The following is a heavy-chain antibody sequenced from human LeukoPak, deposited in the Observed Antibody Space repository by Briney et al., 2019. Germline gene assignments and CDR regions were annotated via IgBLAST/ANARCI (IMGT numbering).Heavy chain of an antibody. CDR1: GGSFSGYY. Sequence: PSETLSLTCAVYGGSFSGYYWSWIRQPPGKGLEWIGEINHSGSTNYNPSLKSRVTISVDTSKNQFSLKLSSVTAAHTAVYYCAGIAVAASSPAFDIWGQGTMVTVSS. D-gene: IGHD6-19*01. CDR3: AGIAVAASSPAFDI. CDR2: INHSGST. V-gene: IGHV4-34*01. J-gene: IGHJ3*02.